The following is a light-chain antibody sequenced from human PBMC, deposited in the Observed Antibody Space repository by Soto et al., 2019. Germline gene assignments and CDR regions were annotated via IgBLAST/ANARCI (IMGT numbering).Light chain of an antibody. CDR3: QQYDNLLLT. V-gene: IGKV1-33*01. CDR1: QDISNY. Sequence: DIQMTQSPSSLSSSVADRFTITCQASQDISNYLNWYQQKPGKAPKLLIYDASNLETGVPSRFSGSGSGTDFTFTISSLQPEDIATYYCQQYDNLLLTFGGGTKVDI. CDR2: DAS. J-gene: IGKJ4*01.